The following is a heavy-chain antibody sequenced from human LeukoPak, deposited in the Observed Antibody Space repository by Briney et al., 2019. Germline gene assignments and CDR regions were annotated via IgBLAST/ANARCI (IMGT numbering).Heavy chain of an antibody. V-gene: IGHV3-23*01. CDR2: ITISGGGGNT. Sequence: GGSLRLSCAASGFAFSSYAMSWVRQGPGKGLEWVSTITISGGGGNTYSADSVKGRFTISRDNSKNTLYLQMNSLRAEDTAVYYCAKGAGSGSYYGEAYDYWGQGTLVTVSS. D-gene: IGHD3-10*01. J-gene: IGHJ4*02. CDR1: GFAFSSYA. CDR3: AKGAGSGSYYGEAYDY.